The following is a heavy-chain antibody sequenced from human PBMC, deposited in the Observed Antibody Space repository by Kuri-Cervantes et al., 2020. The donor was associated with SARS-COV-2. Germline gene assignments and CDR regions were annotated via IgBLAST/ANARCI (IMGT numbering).Heavy chain of an antibody. D-gene: IGHD4-17*01. CDR2: IYHSGST. CDR3: ARGASYGDFDY. J-gene: IGHJ4*02. Sequence: SETLSLTCTVSGGSISSYYWSWIRQPPGKGLEWIGYIYHSGSTNYNPSLKSRVTMSVDTSKNQFSLKLSSVTAADTAVYYCARGASYGDFDYWGQGTLVTVSS. CDR1: GGSISSYY. V-gene: IGHV4-59*01.